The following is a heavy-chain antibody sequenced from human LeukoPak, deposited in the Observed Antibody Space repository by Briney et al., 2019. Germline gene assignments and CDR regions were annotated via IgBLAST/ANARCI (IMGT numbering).Heavy chain of an antibody. CDR3: AKDPSGATTLDDY. V-gene: IGHV3-43*02. CDR2: ISGDGGST. D-gene: IGHD1-26*01. Sequence: PEGSLRLSCAASGFTFDDYATHWVRQAPGKGLEWVSLISGDGGSTYYADSVKGRFTISRDNSKNSLYLQMNSLRTEDTALYYCAKDPSGATTLDDYWGQGTLVTVSS. CDR1: GFTFDDYA. J-gene: IGHJ4*02.